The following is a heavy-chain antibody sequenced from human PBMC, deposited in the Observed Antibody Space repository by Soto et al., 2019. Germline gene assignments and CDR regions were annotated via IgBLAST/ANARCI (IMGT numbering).Heavy chain of an antibody. J-gene: IGHJ4*02. CDR3: ASGYKYPSDY. Sequence: QVQLQESGPGLVKPSQTLSVTCTVSGASVTSGGYYGTWIRQHSGKGLEWIGHIYSDGRTYYSPSRKSRLTISLDMSKNQFSLRLTSVTVADTAVYYCASGYKYPSDYWGQGTLVAVSS. D-gene: IGHD6-25*01. V-gene: IGHV4-31*03. CDR1: GASVTSGGYY. CDR2: IYSDGRT.